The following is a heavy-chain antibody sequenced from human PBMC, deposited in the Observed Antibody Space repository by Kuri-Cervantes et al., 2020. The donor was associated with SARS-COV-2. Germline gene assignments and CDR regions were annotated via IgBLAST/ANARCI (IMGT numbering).Heavy chain of an antibody. J-gene: IGHJ6*02. V-gene: IGHV3-23*01. CDR2: ISGSGGST. CDR1: GFTFSSYS. D-gene: IGHD3-3*01. CDR3: FPGYYDFWSGYETPYYYYGMDV. Sequence: GGSLRLSCAASGFTFSSYSMNWVRQAPGKGLEWVSAISGSGGSTYYADSVKGRFTISRDNSKNTLYLQMNSLRAEDTAVYYCFPGYYDFWSGYETPYYYYGMDVWGQGTTVTVSS.